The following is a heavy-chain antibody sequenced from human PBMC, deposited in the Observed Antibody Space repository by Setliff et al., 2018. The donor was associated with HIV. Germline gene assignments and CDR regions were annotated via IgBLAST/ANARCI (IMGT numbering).Heavy chain of an antibody. Sequence: SETLSLTCAVSGYSISSGYYWGWIRQPPGKGLEWIGSIYHSGSTYYNPSLKSRVTVSVDTSKNQFSLKVSSVTAADTAVYYCARETEAGTFDYWGQGTLVTVSS. CDR3: ARETEAGTFDY. D-gene: IGHD6-19*01. V-gene: IGHV4-38-2*02. CDR2: IYHSGST. J-gene: IGHJ4*02. CDR1: GYSISSGYY.